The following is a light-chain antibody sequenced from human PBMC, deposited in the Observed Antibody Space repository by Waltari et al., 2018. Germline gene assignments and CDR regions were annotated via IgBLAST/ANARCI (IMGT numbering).Light chain of an antibody. Sequence: EIVMTQSPATLSVSPGESATLSCRASQSVSSKLAWYQQIPGQAPRLLIDDASTRATAIPARFTAGGSGTEFTLSISSLQSEDFAVYYCQQYNQWPRTFGQGTKVEIK. CDR2: DAS. CDR3: QQYNQWPRT. CDR1: QSVSSK. V-gene: IGKV3-15*01. J-gene: IGKJ1*01.